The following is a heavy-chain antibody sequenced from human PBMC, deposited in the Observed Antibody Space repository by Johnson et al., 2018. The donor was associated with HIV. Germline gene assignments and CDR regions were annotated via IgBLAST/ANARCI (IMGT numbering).Heavy chain of an antibody. D-gene: IGHD6-19*01. CDR3: AKVFKVRVAGAFDI. CDR2: ISWNSGSI. Sequence: EVQLVESGGGVVQPGRSLRLSCAASGFTFSSYVMSWVRQAPGKGLEWVSGISWNSGSIGYADSVRGRFTISRDNAKNSLYLQVNSLRADDTALYYCAKVFKVRVAGAFDIWGQGTMVTVSS. J-gene: IGHJ3*02. V-gene: IGHV3-9*01. CDR1: GFTFSSYV.